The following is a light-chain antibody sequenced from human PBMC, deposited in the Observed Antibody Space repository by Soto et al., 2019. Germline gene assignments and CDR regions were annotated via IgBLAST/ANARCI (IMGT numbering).Light chain of an antibody. Sequence: EVELTQSRGALSLSPGERATLSCRASQSVSSSHLAWYQQKRGQAPRLLIYDTSSRATGIPDRFSGSGSGTDFTLTISRLEPEDFAVYYCQQYGSSSWTFGQGTKVDI. CDR2: DTS. V-gene: IGKV3-20*01. J-gene: IGKJ1*01. CDR1: QSVSSSH. CDR3: QQYGSSSWT.